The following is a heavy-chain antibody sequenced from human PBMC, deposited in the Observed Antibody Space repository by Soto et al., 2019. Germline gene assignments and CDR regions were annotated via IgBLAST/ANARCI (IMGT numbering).Heavy chain of an antibody. CDR3: AGEYSSGWHTWFDP. Sequence: PSETLSLTCTVSGGSLSSFYWSWIRQPPGKGLEWIGYINNSGSTKYNPNLKSRVTISVHTSKNQFSLKLSSVTAADTAVYSCAGEYSSGWHTWFDPWGQGTLVTGSS. CDR2: INNSGST. CDR1: GGSLSSFY. J-gene: IGHJ5*02. V-gene: IGHV4-59*08. D-gene: IGHD6-19*01.